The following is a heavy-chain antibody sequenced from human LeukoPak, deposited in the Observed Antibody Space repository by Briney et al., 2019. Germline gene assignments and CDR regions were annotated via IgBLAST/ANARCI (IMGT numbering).Heavy chain of an antibody. V-gene: IGHV3-48*01. J-gene: IGHJ4*02. CDR3: ARGHNYAFDN. D-gene: IGHD1-1*01. Sequence: SGGSLRLSCTASGFPFIEYSMNWVRQVPGKGLEWISYIGIDSGNTKYADSVRGRFTISADKAKNSLYLQMNSLRVEDTAVYYCARGHNYAFDNWGQGTLVSVAS. CDR1: GFPFIEYS. CDR2: IGIDSGNT.